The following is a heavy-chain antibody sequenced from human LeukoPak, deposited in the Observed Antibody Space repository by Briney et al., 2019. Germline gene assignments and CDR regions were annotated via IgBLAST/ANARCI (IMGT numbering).Heavy chain of an antibody. CDR1: GGSVSRSPYY. CDR2: IYYSGST. J-gene: IGHJ1*01. D-gene: IGHD6-13*01. Sequence: SETLSLTCTVSGGSVSRSPYYWGWIRQPPGKGLEWIGNIYYSGSTYYNPSLKSRVTISVDTSKNQFSLQLNSVTPEDTAVYYCARDSSSWYGYFQHWGQGTLVTVSS. V-gene: IGHV4-39*07. CDR3: ARDSSSWYGYFQH.